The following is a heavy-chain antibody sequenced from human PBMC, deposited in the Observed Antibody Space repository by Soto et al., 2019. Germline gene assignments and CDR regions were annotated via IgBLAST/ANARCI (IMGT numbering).Heavy chain of an antibody. CDR2: FSGSGGST. Sequence: GGSLRLSCAASGFTFSSYAMSWVRQAPGKGLEWVSAFSGSGGSTYYADSVKGRFTISRDNSKNTLYLQMNSLRAEDTAIYYCAKSRGVRVGPFDYWGKGTLVPVSS. CDR1: GFTFSSYA. D-gene: IGHD3-10*01. CDR3: AKSRGVRVGPFDY. V-gene: IGHV3-23*01. J-gene: IGHJ4*02.